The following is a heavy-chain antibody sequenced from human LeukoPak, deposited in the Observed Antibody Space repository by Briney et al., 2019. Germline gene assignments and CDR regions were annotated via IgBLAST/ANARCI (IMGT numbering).Heavy chain of an antibody. CDR3: AREDYDSGGVDY. J-gene: IGHJ4*02. Sequence: GGSLRLSCAASGFTVSSNYMSWVRQAPGKGLEWVSVIYSGGSTYYADSVKGRFTISRDNSKNTLYLQVNSLRAEDTAVYYCAREDYDSGGVDYWGQGTLVTVSS. D-gene: IGHD5-12*01. V-gene: IGHV3-66*02. CDR2: IYSGGST. CDR1: GFTVSSNY.